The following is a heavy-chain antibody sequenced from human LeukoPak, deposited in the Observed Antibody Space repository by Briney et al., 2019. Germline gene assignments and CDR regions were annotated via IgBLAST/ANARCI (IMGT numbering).Heavy chain of an antibody. J-gene: IGHJ6*03. D-gene: IGHD3-10*01. CDR1: GGSFSCYY. CDR3: ARAVGSGSFQTYYYYTDV. V-gene: IGHV4-34*01. CDR2: INHSGST. Sequence: SETLSLTCAVYGGSFSCYYWSWIRQPPGKGLEWIGEINHSGSTNYNPSLKSRVTISVDTSKNQFSLKLSSVTAADTAVYYCARAVGSGSFQTYYYYTDVWGKGTTVTISS.